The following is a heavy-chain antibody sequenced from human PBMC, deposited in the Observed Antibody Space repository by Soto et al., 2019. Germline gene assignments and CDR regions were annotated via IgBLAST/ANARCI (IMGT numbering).Heavy chain of an antibody. D-gene: IGHD3-10*01. V-gene: IGHV3-30-3*01. CDR2: ISHDGSNQ. Sequence: QVQLVESGGAVVQPGRSLRLSCAGSGFTFRAYDFHWVRQAPGRGLEWLAVISHDGSNQYYTDSVKGRFTISRDNSKNMVYLQMNSLRVEDTILYYCARSGTYGPFDYWGQGALVTVSS. CDR3: ARSGTYGPFDY. CDR1: GFTFRAYD. J-gene: IGHJ4*02.